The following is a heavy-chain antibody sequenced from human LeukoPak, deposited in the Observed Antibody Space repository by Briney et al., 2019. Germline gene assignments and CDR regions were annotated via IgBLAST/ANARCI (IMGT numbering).Heavy chain of an antibody. J-gene: IGHJ4*02. Sequence: PGGSLRLSCAASGFTFSSYWMTWVRQAPGKGLEWVANIKEDGSEKHYGDSVKGRFTISRDTAKNSLYLQLTSLRAEDTAVYYCARAGLLWFGESYFDYWGQGTLVTVSS. CDR3: ARAGLLWFGESYFDY. V-gene: IGHV3-7*01. CDR2: IKEDGSEK. CDR1: GFTFSSYW. D-gene: IGHD3-10*01.